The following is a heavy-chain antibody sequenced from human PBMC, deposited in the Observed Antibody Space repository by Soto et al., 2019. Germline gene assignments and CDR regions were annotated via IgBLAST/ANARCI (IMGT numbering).Heavy chain of an antibody. J-gene: IGHJ4*02. CDR1: GFTLSRYA. V-gene: IGHV3-23*01. D-gene: IGHD5-18*01. CDR2: ISGSGGST. CDR3: AKDDGQLWPPFDY. Sequence: GGSLRLYCAASGFTLSRYAMSRVRQAPGKGLEWVSGISGSGGSTYYADSVKGRFTISRDNSKNTLYLQMNSLRAEDTAVYYCAKDDGQLWPPFDYWGQGTLVTVSS.